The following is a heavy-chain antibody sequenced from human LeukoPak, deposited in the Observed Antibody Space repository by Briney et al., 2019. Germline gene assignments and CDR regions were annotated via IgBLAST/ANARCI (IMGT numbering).Heavy chain of an antibody. Sequence: SETLSLTCTVSGYSISSGYYWGWIRQPPGKGLEWIGSIYHSGSTYYNPSLKSRVTISVDTSKNQFSLKLSSVTAADTAVYYCARESEGVDTAMVIDYWGQGTLVTVSS. CDR2: IYHSGST. CDR3: ARESEGVDTAMVIDY. V-gene: IGHV4-38-2*02. D-gene: IGHD5-18*01. CDR1: GYSISSGYY. J-gene: IGHJ4*02.